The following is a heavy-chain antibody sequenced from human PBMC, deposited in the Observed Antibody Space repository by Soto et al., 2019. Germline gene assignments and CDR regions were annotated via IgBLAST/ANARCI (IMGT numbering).Heavy chain of an antibody. D-gene: IGHD5-12*01. CDR2: IYYSGST. V-gene: IGHV4-39*01. CDR3: ARSISVVAHLNWFDP. Sequence: SSETLSLTCTVSGGSISSSSYYWGWIRQPPGKGLEWIGSIYYSGSTYYNPSLKSRVTISVDTSKNQFSLKLSPVTAADTAVYYCARSISVVAHLNWFDPWGQGTLVTVSS. CDR1: GGSISSSSYY. J-gene: IGHJ5*02.